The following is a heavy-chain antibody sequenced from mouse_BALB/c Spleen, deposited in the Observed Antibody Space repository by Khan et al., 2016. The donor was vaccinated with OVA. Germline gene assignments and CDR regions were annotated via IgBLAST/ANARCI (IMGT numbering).Heavy chain of an antibody. Sequence: EVQVVESGGDLVKPGGSLKLSCAASGFTFSTYGMSWVRQTPDKRLEWVATVSTGGSYTYYPDSVKGRFTISRDNAKNPLYLQVSGLKSEDTAMFYCTRLAYYYDSEGFAYWGQGTLVTVSA. CDR1: GFTFSTYG. CDR3: TRLAYYYDSEGFAY. D-gene: IGHD1-1*01. CDR2: VSTGGSYT. V-gene: IGHV5-6*01. J-gene: IGHJ3*01.